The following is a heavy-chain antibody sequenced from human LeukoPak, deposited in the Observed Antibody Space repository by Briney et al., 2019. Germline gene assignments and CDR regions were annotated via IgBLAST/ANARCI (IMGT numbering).Heavy chain of an antibody. Sequence: GSLRLSCAASGFTFSSYEMNWVRQAPGKGLEWIGYIYYSGSTNYNPSLKSRVTISVDTSKNQFSLKLSSVTAADTAVYYCARVQLWPPSQFDYWGQGTLVTVSS. V-gene: IGHV4-59*08. J-gene: IGHJ4*02. CDR1: GFTFSSYE. CDR3: ARVQLWPPSQFDY. CDR2: IYYSGST. D-gene: IGHD5-18*01.